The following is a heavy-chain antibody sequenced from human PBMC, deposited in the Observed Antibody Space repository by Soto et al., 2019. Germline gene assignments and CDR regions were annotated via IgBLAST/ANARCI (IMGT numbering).Heavy chain of an antibody. CDR3: ARSPSRSYDSSGFDI. D-gene: IGHD3-22*01. V-gene: IGHV3-30*19. Sequence: GGSLRLSCAASGFTFSSYGMHWVRQAPGKGLEWVAVIWYDGSNKYYADSVKGRFTISRDNSKNTLYLQMNSLRAEDTAVYYCARSPSRSYDSSGFDIWGQGTMVTVSS. CDR1: GFTFSSYG. J-gene: IGHJ3*02. CDR2: IWYDGSNK.